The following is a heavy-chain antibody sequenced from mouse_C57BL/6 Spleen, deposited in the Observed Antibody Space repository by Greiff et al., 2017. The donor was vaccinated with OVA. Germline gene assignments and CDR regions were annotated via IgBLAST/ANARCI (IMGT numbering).Heavy chain of an antibody. J-gene: IGHJ1*03. Sequence: EVKLMESGEGLVKPGGSLKLSCAASGFTFSSYAMSWVRQTPEKRLEWVAYISSGGDYIYYADTVKGRFTISRDNARNTLYLQMSSLKSEDTAMYYCTRVSLTTVVAKGYFDVWGTGTTVTVSS. D-gene: IGHD1-1*01. V-gene: IGHV5-9-1*02. CDR3: TRVSLTTVVAKGYFDV. CDR1: GFTFSSYA. CDR2: ISSGGDYI.